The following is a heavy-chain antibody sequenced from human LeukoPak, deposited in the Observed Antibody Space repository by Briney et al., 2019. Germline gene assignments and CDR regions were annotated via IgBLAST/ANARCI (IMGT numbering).Heavy chain of an antibody. Sequence: PSETLSLTCTVSGYSISSGYYWGWIRPPPGKGLEWIGYIYYSGSTNYNPSLKSRVTISVDTSKNQFSLKLSSVTAADTAVYYCATHQDYGGNNWGAAEYFQHWGQGTLVTVSS. D-gene: IGHD4-23*01. V-gene: IGHV4-61*01. J-gene: IGHJ1*01. CDR3: ATHQDYGGNNWGAAEYFQH. CDR2: IYYSGST. CDR1: GYSISSGYY.